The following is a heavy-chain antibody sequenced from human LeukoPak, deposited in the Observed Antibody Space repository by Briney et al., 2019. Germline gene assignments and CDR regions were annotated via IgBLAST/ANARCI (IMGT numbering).Heavy chain of an antibody. Sequence: SETLSLTCTVSGGSISSYYWSWIRQPAGKGLEWIGRIYTSGSTNYNPSLKSRVTISVDTSKNQFSLKLSSVTAADTAVYYCASLYSSSSQVPWGQGTLVTVSS. CDR1: GGSISSYY. CDR2: IYTSGST. J-gene: IGHJ5*02. V-gene: IGHV4-4*07. D-gene: IGHD6-6*01. CDR3: ASLYSSSSQVP.